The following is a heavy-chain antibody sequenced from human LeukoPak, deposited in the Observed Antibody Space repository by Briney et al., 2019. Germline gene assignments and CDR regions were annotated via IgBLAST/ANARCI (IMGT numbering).Heavy chain of an antibody. CDR3: ARGSYYDF. CDR2: ISANNNT. D-gene: IGHD3-3*01. V-gene: IGHV1-18*01. J-gene: IGHJ4*02. Sequence: ASVKVSCKASGYTFTSYGISWVRQAPGQGLEWMGWISANNNTNYAQKLQGRVTMTTDTSTSTAYMELRSLRSDDTAVYYCARGSYYDFWGQGTLVTVSS. CDR1: GYTFTSYG.